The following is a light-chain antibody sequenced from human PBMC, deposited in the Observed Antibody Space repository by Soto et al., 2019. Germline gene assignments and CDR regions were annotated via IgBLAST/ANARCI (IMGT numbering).Light chain of an antibody. CDR3: SSYTSSSTRV. CDR1: SSDVGGYNY. Sequence: QSVLTQPASVSGSPGQSITISCTGTSSDVGGYNYVSWYQQHPGKAPKLMIYDVRNRPSGVSNRFSGSKSGNTASLTISGLQAEDEADYYCSSYTSSSTRVFGTGTKVTGL. J-gene: IGLJ1*01. CDR2: DVR. V-gene: IGLV2-14*03.